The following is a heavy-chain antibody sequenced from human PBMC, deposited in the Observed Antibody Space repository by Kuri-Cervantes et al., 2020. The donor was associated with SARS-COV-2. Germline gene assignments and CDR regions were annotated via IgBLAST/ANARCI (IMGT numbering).Heavy chain of an antibody. CDR2: INSDGSST. Sequence: GESLKISCAASGFTFSSYWMHWVRQAPGKGLVWVSRINSDGSSTSYADSVKGRFTISRDNAKNTLYLQMNSLRAEDTAVYYCAKDWLPDDAFDIWGQGTMGTVSS. J-gene: IGHJ3*02. CDR1: GFTFSSYW. CDR3: AKDWLPDDAFDI. D-gene: IGHD6-19*01. V-gene: IGHV3-74*01.